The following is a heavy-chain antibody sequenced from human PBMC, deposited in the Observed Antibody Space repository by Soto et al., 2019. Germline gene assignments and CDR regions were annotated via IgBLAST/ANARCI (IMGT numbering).Heavy chain of an antibody. CDR1: GFTFSSYG. D-gene: IGHD6-13*01. V-gene: IGHV3-33*01. J-gene: IGHJ6*02. Sequence: QVQLVESGGGVVQPGRSLRLSCAASGFTFSSYGMHWVRQAPGKGLEWVAVIWYDGSNKYYADSVKGRFTISRDNSKNTLYLQMNSLRAEDTAVYYCARDREYSSSFWKVGHYYGMDVWGQGTTVTVSS. CDR3: ARDREYSSSFWKVGHYYGMDV. CDR2: IWYDGSNK.